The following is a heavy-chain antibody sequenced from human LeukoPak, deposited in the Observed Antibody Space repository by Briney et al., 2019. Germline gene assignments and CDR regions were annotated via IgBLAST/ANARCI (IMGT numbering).Heavy chain of an antibody. Sequence: ASVKVSCKASGGTFSSYAISWVRQAPGQGLEWMGRIIPILGIANYAQKFQGRVTITADKSTSTAYMELSSLRSEDTAVYYCAREDGIAASLSWGQGTLVTVSS. J-gene: IGHJ4*02. CDR1: GGTFSSYA. CDR3: AREDGIAASLS. CDR2: IIPILGIA. D-gene: IGHD6-13*01. V-gene: IGHV1-69*04.